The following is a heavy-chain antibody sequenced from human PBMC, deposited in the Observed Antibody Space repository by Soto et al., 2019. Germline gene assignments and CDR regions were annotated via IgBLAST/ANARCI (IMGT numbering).Heavy chain of an antibody. CDR2: ISGSGGST. J-gene: IGHJ3*02. Sequence: GGSLRLSCAASGFTFSSYAMSWVRQAPGKGLEWVSAISGSGGSTYYADSVKGRFTISRDNSKNTLYLQMNSLRAEETAVYYCAKDLGYSSSSSTGAFDIWGQGTMVTVSS. CDR1: GFTFSSYA. D-gene: IGHD6-13*01. V-gene: IGHV3-23*01. CDR3: AKDLGYSSSSSTGAFDI.